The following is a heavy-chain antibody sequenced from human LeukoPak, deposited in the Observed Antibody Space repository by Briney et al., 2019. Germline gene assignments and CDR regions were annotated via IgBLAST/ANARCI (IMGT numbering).Heavy chain of an antibody. CDR3: VKGKGGRPGVVTYNVFDF. D-gene: IGHD3-3*01. J-gene: IGHJ4*02. Sequence: GGSLRLSCSVSGFTFSTYAMHWVRQAPGKGLEYVSAISDNGGSTYYADFVKGRFTISRDNSKNMLYLQMSSLRAEDTAVYYCVKGKGGRPGVVTYNVFDFWGQGTLVTVSS. CDR2: ISDNGGST. V-gene: IGHV3-64D*06. CDR1: GFTFSTYA.